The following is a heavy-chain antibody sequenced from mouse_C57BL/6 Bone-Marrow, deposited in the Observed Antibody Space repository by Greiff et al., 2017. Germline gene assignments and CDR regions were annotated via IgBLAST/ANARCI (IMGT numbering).Heavy chain of an antibody. CDR2: ISSGGSYT. V-gene: IGHV5-6*01. Sequence: EVQRVESGGDLVKPGGSLKLSCAASGFTFSSYGMSWVRQTPDKRLEWVATISSGGSYTYYPDSVKGRFTISRDTAKNTLYLQMSSLKSEDTAMYYCARLVYYDYDEGFAYWGQGTLVTVSA. J-gene: IGHJ3*01. CDR3: ARLVYYDYDEGFAY. CDR1: GFTFSSYG. D-gene: IGHD2-4*01.